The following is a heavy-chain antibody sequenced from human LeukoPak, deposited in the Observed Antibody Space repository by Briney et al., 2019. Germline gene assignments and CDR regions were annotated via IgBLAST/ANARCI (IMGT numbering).Heavy chain of an antibody. D-gene: IGHD3-22*01. CDR1: GYTFTSYG. CDR2: ISAYNGNT. CDR3: ARHRVVVVIISADAFDI. J-gene: IGHJ3*02. Sequence: ASVKVSCKASGYTFTSYGISWVRQAPGQGLECMGWISAYNGNTNYAQKLQGRVTMTTDTSTSTAYMELRSLRSDDTAVYYCARHRVVVVIISADAFDIWGQGTMVTVSS. V-gene: IGHV1-18*01.